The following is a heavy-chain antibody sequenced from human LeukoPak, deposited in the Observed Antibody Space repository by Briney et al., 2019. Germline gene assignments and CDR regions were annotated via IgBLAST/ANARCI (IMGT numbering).Heavy chain of an antibody. CDR2: IKSKTDGGTT. D-gene: IGHD2-2*01. Sequence: GGSLRLSCAASGFTFSNAWMSWVRQPPGKGLEWVGRIKSKTDGGTTDYAAPVKGRFTISRDDSKNTLYLQMNSLQTGDTAVYYCKCWGSTSLYYFDYWGQGTLVTVSS. J-gene: IGHJ4*02. CDR1: GFTFSNAW. V-gene: IGHV3-15*01. CDR3: KCWGSTSLYYFDY.